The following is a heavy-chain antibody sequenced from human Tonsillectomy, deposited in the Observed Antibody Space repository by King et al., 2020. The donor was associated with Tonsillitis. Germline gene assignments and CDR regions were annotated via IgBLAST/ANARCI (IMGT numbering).Heavy chain of an antibody. CDR1: GYTFTSYY. J-gene: IGHJ4*02. CDR2: INPSGGCT. Sequence: QLVQSGAEVKKPGASVKVSCKASGYTFTSYYMHWVRQAPGQGLEWMGIINPSGGCTSYAQKFQGRVTMTRDTSTSTVYMELSSLRSEDTAAYYCASAMGGDTAMAHTTLDYWGQGTLVTVSS. CDR3: ASAMGGDTAMAHTTLDY. D-gene: IGHD5-18*01. V-gene: IGHV1-46*01.